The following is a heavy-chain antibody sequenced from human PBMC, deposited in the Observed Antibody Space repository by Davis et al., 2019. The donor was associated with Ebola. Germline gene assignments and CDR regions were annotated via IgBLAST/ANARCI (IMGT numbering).Heavy chain of an antibody. Sequence: PGGSLRLSCAASGFTFSSYAMSWVRQAPGKGLEWVSAISGSGGSTYYADSVKGRFTISRDNSKNTLYLQMNSLRAEDTAVYYCAKSGDCGYDFWSGYCIDYWGQGTLVTVSS. D-gene: IGHD3-3*01. CDR2: ISGSGGST. V-gene: IGHV3-23*01. CDR3: AKSGDCGYDFWSGYCIDY. J-gene: IGHJ4*02. CDR1: GFTFSSYA.